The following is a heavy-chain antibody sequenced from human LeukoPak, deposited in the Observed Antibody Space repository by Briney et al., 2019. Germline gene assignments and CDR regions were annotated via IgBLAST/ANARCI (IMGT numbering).Heavy chain of an antibody. V-gene: IGHV3-23*01. CDR2: ISDNGGST. CDR3: TKRGTVTTFGHCDF. D-gene: IGHD4-17*01. J-gene: IGHJ4*02. CDR1: GFTFSSYA. Sequence: GGSLRLSCAASGFTFSSYAMSWVRQAPGKGLEWVSTISDNGGSTYYADSVKGRFTISRDNSKNTLFLQMNSLRAEDTAIYYCTKRGTVTTFGHCDFWGQGTLVTVSS.